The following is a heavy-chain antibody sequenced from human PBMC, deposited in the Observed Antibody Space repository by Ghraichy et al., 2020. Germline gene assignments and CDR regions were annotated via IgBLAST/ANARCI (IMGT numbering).Heavy chain of an antibody. CDR2: ISGSGFTI. CDR3: ARAVAYTSGWFRIGDFDC. J-gene: IGHJ4*02. CDR1: GFTFSTYE. D-gene: IGHD6-19*01. V-gene: IGHV3-48*03. Sequence: GGSLRLSCAASGFTFSTYEMNWVRQAPGKGLEWVSSISGSGFTIYYADSVKGRFTISRDNAKNSLYLQMSSLRADDTAVYFCARAVAYTSGWFRIGDFDCWGQGTLVTVSS.